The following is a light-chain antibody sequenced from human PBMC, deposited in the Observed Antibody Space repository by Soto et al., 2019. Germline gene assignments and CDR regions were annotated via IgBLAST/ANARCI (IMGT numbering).Light chain of an antibody. J-gene: IGLJ2*01. Sequence: QSVLTQPPSASGTPGQRVTISCSGSSSNIGSNTVNWYQQLPGTAPKLLIYSNNQRPSGVPDRCSGSKSGTSASLAISELQSEDEADYYCAAWDDSLNAVVFGGGTKVTVL. CDR2: SNN. CDR3: AAWDDSLNAVV. V-gene: IGLV1-44*01. CDR1: SSNIGSNT.